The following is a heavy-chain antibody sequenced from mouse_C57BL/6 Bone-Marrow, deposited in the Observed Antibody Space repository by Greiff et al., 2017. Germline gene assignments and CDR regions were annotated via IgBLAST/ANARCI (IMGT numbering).Heavy chain of an antibody. Sequence: QVQLQQPGAELVKPGASVKLSCKASGYTFPSYWMHWVKQRPGQGREWIGMIHPNSGRTYYNEKFKSKATLTVDKSSSTAYMQLSSLTSEDSAVYYCARDDYDGDYYAMDDWGQGTSVTVSS. D-gene: IGHD2-4*01. CDR1: GYTFPSYW. CDR2: IHPNSGRT. V-gene: IGHV1-64*01. CDR3: ARDDYDGDYYAMDD. J-gene: IGHJ4*01.